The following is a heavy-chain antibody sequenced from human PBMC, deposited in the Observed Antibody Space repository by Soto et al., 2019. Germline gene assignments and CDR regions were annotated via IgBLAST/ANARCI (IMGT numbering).Heavy chain of an antibody. CDR2: ISSNGGST. J-gene: IGHJ4*02. D-gene: IGHD2-2*01. CDR3: AREGYCISTSCYSFDY. CDR1: GFTFSSYA. V-gene: IGHV3-64*01. Sequence: GESLKLSCAASGFTFSSYAMHWVHQAPGKGLEYVSAISSNGGSTYYANSVKGRFTIFRDNSKNTLYLQMGSLRAEDMAVYYCAREGYCISTSCYSFDYWGQGP.